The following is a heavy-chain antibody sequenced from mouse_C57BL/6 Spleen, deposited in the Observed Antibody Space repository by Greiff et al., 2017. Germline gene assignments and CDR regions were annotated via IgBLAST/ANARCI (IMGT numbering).Heavy chain of an antibody. J-gene: IGHJ3*01. CDR1: GYAFSSSR. CDR3: AKCDYDGREFAY. V-gene: IGHV1-82*01. Sequence: VQLVESGPELVKPGASVKISCKASGYAFSSSRMNWVKQRPGKGLEWIGRIYPGDGDTNYNGKFKGKATLTADKSSSTAYMQLSSLTSEDSAVYYCAKCDYDGREFAYWGQGTLVTVSA. CDR2: IYPGDGDT. D-gene: IGHD2-4*01.